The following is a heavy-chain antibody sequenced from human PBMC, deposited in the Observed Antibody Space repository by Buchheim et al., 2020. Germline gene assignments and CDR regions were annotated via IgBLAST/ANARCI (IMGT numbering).Heavy chain of an antibody. J-gene: IGHJ4*02. Sequence: EVQLLESGGGLAQPGGSLRLSCAASGFTISSYAMRWVRQAPGKGLEWVSTIGSGGNTYYADSVKGRFTISRDNSKNTLSVQMHSLRAEDTAVYYCAKGGPSSLYYFDYWGQGTL. V-gene: IGHV3-23*01. CDR3: AKGGPSSLYYFDY. D-gene: IGHD5-12*01. CDR1: GFTISSYA. CDR2: IGSGGNT.